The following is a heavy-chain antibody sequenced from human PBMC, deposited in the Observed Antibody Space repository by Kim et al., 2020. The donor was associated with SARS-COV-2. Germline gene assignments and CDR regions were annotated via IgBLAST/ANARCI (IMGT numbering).Heavy chain of an antibody. CDR1: GFTFSSYA. CDR2: ISGSGGST. D-gene: IGHD3-9*01. J-gene: IGHJ6*02. Sequence: GGSLRLSCAASGFTFSSYAMSWVRQAPGKGLEWVSAISGSGGSTYYADSVKGRFTISRDNSKNTLYLQMNSLRAEDTAVYYCAKALGSNFDWLIHYYYGMVVWGQGTTVTVPS. CDR3: AKALGSNFDWLIHYYYGMVV. V-gene: IGHV3-23*01.